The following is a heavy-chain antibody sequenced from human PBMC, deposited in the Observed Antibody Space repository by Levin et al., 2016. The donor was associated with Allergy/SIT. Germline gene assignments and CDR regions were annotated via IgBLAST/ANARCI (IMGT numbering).Heavy chain of an antibody. Sequence: SETLSLTCTVSGASISSSRYYWGWIRQPPGKGLEWIGSIYYSGSTYYNPSLKSRVTISVDKSKNQFSLKLSSVTAAETAVYYCARQLGQLWSANFDYWGQGTLVTVSS. V-gene: IGHV4-39*01. D-gene: IGHD5-18*01. CDR1: GASISSSRYY. J-gene: IGHJ4*02. CDR2: IYYSGST. CDR3: ARQLGQLWSANFDY.